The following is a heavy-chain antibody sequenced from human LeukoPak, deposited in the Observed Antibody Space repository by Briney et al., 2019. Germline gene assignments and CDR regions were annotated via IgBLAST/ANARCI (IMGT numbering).Heavy chain of an antibody. Sequence: GGSLRLSCTASGFTFSNYWMSWVRQAPGKGLEWVANIRQDGGLKHYVDSVKGRFTISRDNAENSLYLQMNSLRAEDTAVYYCAREIVGAIKSYLDYWGQGTLVTASS. CDR2: IRQDGGLK. J-gene: IGHJ4*02. CDR1: GFTFSNYW. CDR3: AREIVGAIKSYLDY. D-gene: IGHD1-26*01. V-gene: IGHV3-7*01.